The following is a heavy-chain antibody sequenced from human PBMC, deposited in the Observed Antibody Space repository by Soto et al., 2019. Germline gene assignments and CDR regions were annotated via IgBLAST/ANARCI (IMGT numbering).Heavy chain of an antibody. Sequence: SQTLSLTCVISGDSVSSNSAAWNWIRQSPSRGLEWLGRTYYRSKWYTDYAVSVKSRITINPDTSKNQFSLQLNSVTPEDTAVYYCAREPYCTNGVCAYYFDYWGQGTLVTVSS. CDR2: TYYRSKWYT. D-gene: IGHD2-8*01. J-gene: IGHJ4*02. V-gene: IGHV6-1*01. CDR3: AREPYCTNGVCAYYFDY. CDR1: GDSVSSNSAA.